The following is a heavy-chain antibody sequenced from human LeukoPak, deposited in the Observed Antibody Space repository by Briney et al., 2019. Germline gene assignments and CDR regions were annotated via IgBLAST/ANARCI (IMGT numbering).Heavy chain of an antibody. V-gene: IGHV4-39*01. CDR3: ARHMSTIGAPDY. Sequence: SETLSLTCTVSGGSISSSSYYWGWIRQPPGKGLEWIGSIYYSGSTYYNPSLKSRVTISVDTSKNQFSLKLSSVTAADTAVYYCARHMSTIGAPDYWGQGALVTVSS. D-gene: IGHD5/OR15-5a*01. CDR1: GGSISSSSYY. J-gene: IGHJ4*02. CDR2: IYYSGST.